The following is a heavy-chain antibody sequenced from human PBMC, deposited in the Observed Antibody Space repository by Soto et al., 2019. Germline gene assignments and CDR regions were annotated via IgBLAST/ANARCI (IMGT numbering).Heavy chain of an antibody. J-gene: IGHJ6*02. V-gene: IGHV1-18*04. CDR1: GYTFTSYG. CDR3: ARGRATVGYYYYGMDV. D-gene: IGHD4-17*01. Sequence: QVQLVQSGAEVKKPGASVKVSCKASGYTFTSYGISWVRQAPGQGLEWMGWISAYNGNTNYAQKLQGRVTMTTDTATSTAYMELRSLRFDDTAVYYCARGRATVGYYYYGMDVWGQGTTVTVSS. CDR2: ISAYNGNT.